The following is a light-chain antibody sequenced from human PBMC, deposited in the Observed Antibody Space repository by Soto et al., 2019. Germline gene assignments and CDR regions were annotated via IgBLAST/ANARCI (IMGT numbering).Light chain of an antibody. CDR2: GAS. CDR3: QQYNNWPRT. J-gene: IGKJ1*01. Sequence: EIVLTQSPGTLSVSPGERATLSCRASQSVSSNLAWYQQKPGQAPRLLIYGASTRATGIPARFSGSGSGTEFTLPISSLQSEDFAVYYCQQYNNWPRTFGQGTKVDIK. CDR1: QSVSSN. V-gene: IGKV3-15*01.